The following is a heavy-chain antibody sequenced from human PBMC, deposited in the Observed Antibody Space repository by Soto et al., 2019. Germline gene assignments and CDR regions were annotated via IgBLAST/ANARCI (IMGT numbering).Heavy chain of an antibody. CDR1: GGTFSSYT. CDR2: IIPILGIA. Sequence: QVQLVQSGAEVKKPGSSVKVSCKASGGTFSSYTISWVRQAPGQGLEWMGRIIPILGIANYAQKFQGRVTITADKSTSTAYMVLSSLRSEDTAVYYFASLEHDYGDLYFDYWGQGTQVTVSS. D-gene: IGHD4-17*01. CDR3: ASLEHDYGDLYFDY. V-gene: IGHV1-69*02. J-gene: IGHJ4*02.